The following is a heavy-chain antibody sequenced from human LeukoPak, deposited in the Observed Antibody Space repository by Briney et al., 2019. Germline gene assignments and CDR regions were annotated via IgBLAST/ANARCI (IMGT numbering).Heavy chain of an antibody. CDR1: GGSFSGYY. D-gene: IGHD1-1*01. Sequence: PSETLSLTCAVYGGSFSGYYWSWVRQAPGKGLEWVSAISGSGGSTYYADSVKGRFTISRDNSKNTLYLQMNSLRAEDTAVYYCAKGGLNWNYYYYWGQGTLVTVSS. CDR2: ISGSGGST. CDR3: AKGGLNWNYYYY. J-gene: IGHJ4*02. V-gene: IGHV3-23*01.